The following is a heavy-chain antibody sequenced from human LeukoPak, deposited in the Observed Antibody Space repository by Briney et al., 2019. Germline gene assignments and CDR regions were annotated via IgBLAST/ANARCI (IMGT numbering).Heavy chain of an antibody. J-gene: IGHJ6*03. CDR3: ARDMKVRDFWTYSYYMDV. CDR1: GGSISSSSYY. Sequence: SETLALTCTVSGGSISSSSYYWGWLRQPPGKGLEWIGSIYYSGSTYYDPSLKSRVTISVDTSKNQFSLKLSSVTAADTAVYYCARDMKVRDFWTYSYYMDVWGKGTTVTASS. CDR2: IYYSGST. D-gene: IGHD3/OR15-3a*01. V-gene: IGHV4-39*07.